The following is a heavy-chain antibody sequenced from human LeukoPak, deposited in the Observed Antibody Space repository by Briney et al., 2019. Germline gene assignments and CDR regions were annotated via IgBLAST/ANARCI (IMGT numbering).Heavy chain of an antibody. CDR1: GGSISSYY. V-gene: IGHV4-59*01. J-gene: IGHJ1*01. CDR2: IYYSGST. D-gene: IGHD6-13*01. Sequence: AETLSLTCTVSGGSISSYYWSWIRQPPGKGLEWIGYIYYSGSTNYNPSLKSRVTISVDTSKNQFSLKLSSVTAADTAVYYCARDIAAAGHWYFQHWGQGTLVTVSS. CDR3: ARDIAAAGHWYFQH.